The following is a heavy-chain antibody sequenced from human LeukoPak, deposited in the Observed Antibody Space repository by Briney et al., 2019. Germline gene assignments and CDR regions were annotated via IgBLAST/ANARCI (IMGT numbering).Heavy chain of an antibody. Sequence: KPSETLSLTCTVSGASISSYYWNWIRQPPGKGLEWIGYIYYSGSTNYNPSLKSRVTISVDTSKNQFSLKLSSVTAADTAVYYCARESGNLDAFDIWGQGTMVTVSS. J-gene: IGHJ3*02. D-gene: IGHD1-26*01. CDR2: IYYSGST. CDR1: GASISSYY. CDR3: ARESGNLDAFDI. V-gene: IGHV4-59*01.